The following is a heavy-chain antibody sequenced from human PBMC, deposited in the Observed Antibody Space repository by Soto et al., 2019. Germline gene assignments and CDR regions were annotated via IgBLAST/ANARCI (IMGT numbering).Heavy chain of an antibody. J-gene: IGHJ4*02. CDR3: ARVADIVLIPALDY. CDR2: ISPFNGDA. CDR1: GYTFTTYS. Sequence: QVQLVQSGAEVKRPGASVNVSCKASGYTFTTYSLSWVRQAPGQGLEWMGWISPFNGDATYAQKFQDRVTLTTDTSTSTAYMGLRRLRDDDTAVYYCARVADIVLIPALDYWGRGTLVIVSS. D-gene: IGHD2-8*02. V-gene: IGHV1-18*04.